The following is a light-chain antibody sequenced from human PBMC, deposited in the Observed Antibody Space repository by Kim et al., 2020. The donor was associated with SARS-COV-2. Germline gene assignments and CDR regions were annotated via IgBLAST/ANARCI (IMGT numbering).Light chain of an antibody. Sequence: SYELTQPPSVSVSPGQTARITCSGDALPEKQTYWYQQKSGQAPLLLIYKDSERPSGIPGRFSGSNSGNTANLTVSGTQAMDEADYCCQAWDSSTKVVFGGGTQLTVL. J-gene: IGLJ2*01. V-gene: IGLV3-1*01. CDR2: KDS. CDR1: ALPEKQ. CDR3: QAWDSSTKVV.